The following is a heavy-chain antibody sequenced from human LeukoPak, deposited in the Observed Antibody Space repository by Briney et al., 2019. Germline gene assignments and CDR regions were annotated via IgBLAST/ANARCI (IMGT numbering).Heavy chain of an antibody. V-gene: IGHV4-34*01. CDR2: INHSGST. D-gene: IGHD2-2*01. CDR1: GGSFSGYY. Sequence: PSETLSLTCAVYGGSFSGYYWSWIRQPPGKGLEWIGEINHSGSTTYSPSLKSRVTISVDPSKNQFSLKLASVTAAYTAVYYCARVGGLGYCSSTSCYRWGRRLSSAGAFDIWGQGTMVTVSS. J-gene: IGHJ3*02. CDR3: ARVGGLGYCSSTSCYRWGRRLSSAGAFDI.